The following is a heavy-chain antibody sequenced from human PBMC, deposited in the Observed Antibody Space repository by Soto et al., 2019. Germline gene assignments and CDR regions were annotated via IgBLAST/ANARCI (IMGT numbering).Heavy chain of an antibody. CDR2: VNPNGGST. CDR3: ARGLASGDY. V-gene: IGHV1-46*01. Sequence: QVQLVQSGAEVKEPGASVKISCKGSGYTFTNFYIHWVRQAPGQGLEWMGIVNPNGGSTNYAQNFKGRITISRDTSTSTVYMDLSSLRSEDTAMYYCARGLASGDYWGQGTLVTVSS. J-gene: IGHJ4*02. CDR1: GYTFTNFY. D-gene: IGHD6-6*01.